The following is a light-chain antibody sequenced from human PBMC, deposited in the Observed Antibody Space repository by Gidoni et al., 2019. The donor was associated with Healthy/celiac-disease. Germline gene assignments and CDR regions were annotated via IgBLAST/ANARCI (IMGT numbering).Light chain of an antibody. Sequence: DIQMTQAPSTLSASVGDRVTITCRASQSISSWLAWYQQQPGKAPKLLIHQASSLESGVPSRFSGSGSGTEFTLTISSLQPDDFATYYCQQYNSYPWTFGQGTKVEIK. V-gene: IGKV1-5*03. CDR3: QQYNSYPWT. J-gene: IGKJ1*01. CDR2: QAS. CDR1: QSISSW.